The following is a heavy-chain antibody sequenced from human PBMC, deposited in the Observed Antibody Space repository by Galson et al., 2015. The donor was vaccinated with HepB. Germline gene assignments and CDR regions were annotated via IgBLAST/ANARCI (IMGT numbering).Heavy chain of an antibody. CDR2: IYYSGST. V-gene: IGHV4-39*07. CDR1: GGSISSSSYY. J-gene: IGHJ3*02. D-gene: IGHD3-3*01. CDR3: ARAVGITIFGVVIYDAFDI. Sequence: TLSLTCTVSGGSISSSSYYWGWIRQPPGKGLEWIGSIYYSGSTYYNPSLKSRVTISVDTSKNQFSLKLSSVTAADTAVYYCARAVGITIFGVVIYDAFDIWGQGTMVTVSS.